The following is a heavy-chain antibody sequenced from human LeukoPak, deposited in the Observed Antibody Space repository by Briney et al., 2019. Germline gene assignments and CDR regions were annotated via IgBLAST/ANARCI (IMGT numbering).Heavy chain of an antibody. J-gene: IGHJ4*02. CDR1: GFAFSIYS. V-gene: IGHV3-30-3*01. CDR2: ISYDGSRK. Sequence: GGSLRLSCVASGFAFSIYSMHWVRQAPGKGLEWVAVISYDGSRKYDADSVKGRFTISRDNSKNTLYLQMNSLRTEDTAVYYCARLPGYCSSNSCYKMTIPFDYWGQGTLVTVSS. CDR3: ARLPGYCSSNSCYKMTIPFDY. D-gene: IGHD2-2*02.